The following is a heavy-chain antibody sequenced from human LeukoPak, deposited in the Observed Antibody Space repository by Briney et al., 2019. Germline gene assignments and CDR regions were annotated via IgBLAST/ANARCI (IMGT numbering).Heavy chain of an antibody. J-gene: IGHJ4*01. D-gene: IGHD4-17*01. CDR1: GGTFSSYA. CDR2: IIPIFGTA. CDR3: ARSIFYGDYAPWYYFDY. V-gene: IGHV1-69*05. Sequence: GASVKVSCKASGGTFSSYAISWVRQAPGQGLEWMGGIIPIFGTANYAQKFQGRVTITTDESTSTAYMELSSLRSEDTAVYYCARSIFYGDYAPWYYFDYWGQEPWSPSPQ.